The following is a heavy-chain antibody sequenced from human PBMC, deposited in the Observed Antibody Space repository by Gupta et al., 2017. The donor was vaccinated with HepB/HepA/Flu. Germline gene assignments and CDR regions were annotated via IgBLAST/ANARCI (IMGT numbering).Heavy chain of an antibody. Sequence: QLQTQESGPVLVKPSETLSLTCSVSGGFISSSTYYWGWIRQPPGKGLEWIGSIYYSATTYYNASLKSRVAISVDTSKNQFSLKLSSVTAADTAVYYCARHGWIQFFFYWGQGTLVTVSS. CDR2: IYYSATT. D-gene: IGHD5-18*01. CDR3: ARHGWIQFFFY. J-gene: IGHJ4*02. V-gene: IGHV4-39*01. CDR1: GGFISSSTYY.